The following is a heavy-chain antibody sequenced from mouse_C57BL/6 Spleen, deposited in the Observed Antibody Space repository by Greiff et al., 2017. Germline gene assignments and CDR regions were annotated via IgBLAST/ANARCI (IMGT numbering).Heavy chain of an antibody. V-gene: IGHV5-9-1*02. CDR3: TREYYYGSISYAMDY. J-gene: IGHJ4*01. CDR2: ISSGGDYI. CDR1: GFTFSSYA. Sequence: EVQLQESGEGLVKPGGSLKLSCAASGFTFSSYAMSWVRQTPEKRLEWVAYISSGGDYIYYADTVKGRFTISRDNARNTLYLQMSSLKSEDTAMYYCTREYYYGSISYAMDYWGQGTSVTVSS. D-gene: IGHD1-1*01.